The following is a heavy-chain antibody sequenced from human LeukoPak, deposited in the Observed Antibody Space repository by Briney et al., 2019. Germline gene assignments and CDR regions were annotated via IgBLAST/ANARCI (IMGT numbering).Heavy chain of an antibody. CDR3: ASDSSGYYRIDY. Sequence: PSETLSLTCTVSGGSISSSSYYWGWIRKPPGKGLEWIGNIYYSGSTYYNPSLKSRVTISVDTSKNQFSLKLSSVTAADTAVYYCASDSSGYYRIDYWGQGTLVTVSS. J-gene: IGHJ4*02. CDR1: GGSISSSSYY. D-gene: IGHD3-22*01. V-gene: IGHV4-39*01. CDR2: IYYSGST.